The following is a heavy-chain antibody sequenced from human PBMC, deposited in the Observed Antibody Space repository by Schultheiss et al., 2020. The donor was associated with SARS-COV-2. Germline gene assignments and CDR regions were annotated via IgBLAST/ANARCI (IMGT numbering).Heavy chain of an antibody. CDR1: GFSLSNARMG. CDR3: ARSSGTGTVLYYYYGMDV. J-gene: IGHJ6*02. CDR2: IDWDDDK. D-gene: IGHD1-1*01. V-gene: IGHV2-70*11. Sequence: SGPTLVKPTETLTLTCTVSGFSLSNARMGVSWIRQPPGKALEWLARIDWDDDKYYSTSLKTRLTISKDTSKNQVVLTMTNMDPVDTVTYYCARSSGTGTVLYYYYGMDVWGQGTTVTVSS.